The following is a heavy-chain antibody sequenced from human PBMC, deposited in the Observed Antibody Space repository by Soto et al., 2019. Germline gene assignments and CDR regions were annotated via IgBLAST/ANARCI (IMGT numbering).Heavy chain of an antibody. CDR3: ARPESIFGAPGWFDP. D-gene: IGHD3-3*01. V-gene: IGHV5-51*01. CDR2: IYPGDSDT. Sequence: GESLKISCKGSGYSFTSYWIGWVRQMPGKGLEWMGIIYPGDSDTRYSPSFQGQVTISADKSISTAYLQWSSLKASDTAMYYCARPESIFGAPGWFDPWGQGTLVTVSS. CDR1: GYSFTSYW. J-gene: IGHJ5*02.